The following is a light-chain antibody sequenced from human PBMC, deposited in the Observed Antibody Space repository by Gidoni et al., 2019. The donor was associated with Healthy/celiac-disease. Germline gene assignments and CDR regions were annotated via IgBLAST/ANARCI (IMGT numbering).Light chain of an antibody. J-gene: IGKJ2*01. CDR1: QSVSSSY. CDR3: QQYGSSTYT. Sequence: IVFTQSPGTLSLSPGERATLSCRASQSVSSSYLAWYQQKTGQAPSLLIYGASSRATGIPDRFSGSGSGTDFTLTISRLEPEDFAVYYCQQYGSSTYTFGQGTKLEIK. V-gene: IGKV3-20*01. CDR2: GAS.